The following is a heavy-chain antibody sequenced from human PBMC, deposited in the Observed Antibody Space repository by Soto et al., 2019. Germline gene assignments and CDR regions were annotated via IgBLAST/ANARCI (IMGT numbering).Heavy chain of an antibody. D-gene: IGHD3-22*01. V-gene: IGHV3-49*03. CDR3: TRDVPYYYDSSGYSDY. CDR1: GFTFGDYA. J-gene: IGHJ4*02. CDR2: IRNKAYGGTT. Sequence: GGSLRLSCTASGFTFGDYAMSWFRQAPGKGLEWVGFIRNKAYGGTTEYAASVKGRFTISRDDSKSIAYLQMNSLKTEDTAVYYCTRDVPYYYDSSGYSDYWGQGTLVTVSS.